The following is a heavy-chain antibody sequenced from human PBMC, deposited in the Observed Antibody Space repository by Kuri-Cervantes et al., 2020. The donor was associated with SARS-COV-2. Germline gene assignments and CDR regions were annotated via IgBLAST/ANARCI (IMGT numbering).Heavy chain of an antibody. CDR2: IYHSGST. J-gene: IGHJ4*02. CDR3: ARDTVMITFGGVIVYPDY. D-gene: IGHD3-16*02. CDR1: GYSISSGYY. Sequence: LRLSCTVSGYSISSGYYWGWIRQPPGKGLEWIGSIYHSGSTYYNPSLKSRVTISVDTSKNQFSLKLSSVTAADTAVYYCARDTVMITFGGVIVYPDYWGQGTLVTVSS. V-gene: IGHV4-38-2*02.